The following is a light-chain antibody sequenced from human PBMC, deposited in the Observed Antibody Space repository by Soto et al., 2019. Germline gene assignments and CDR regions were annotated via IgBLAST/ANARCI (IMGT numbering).Light chain of an antibody. CDR3: QQSYGTPNT. V-gene: IGKV1-39*01. CDR1: RSINNY. CDR2: AAS. Sequence: DIQMTQSPSSLSASVGDRIIITCRAGRSINNYLNWLQQKPGRPPKLLIYAASRLQSGVPSRFSGSRSGTSFTLTITSLQPEDFATYYCQQSYGTPNTFGQGTKLEIK. J-gene: IGKJ2*01.